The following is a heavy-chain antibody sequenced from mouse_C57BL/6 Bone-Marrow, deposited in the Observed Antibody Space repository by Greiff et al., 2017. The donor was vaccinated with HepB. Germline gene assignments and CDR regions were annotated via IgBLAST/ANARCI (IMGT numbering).Heavy chain of an antibody. Sequence: EVKLVESGGGLVKPGGSLKLSCAASGFTFSSYAMSWVRQTPEKRLEWVATISDGGSYTYYPDNVKGRFTISRDNAKNNLYLQMSHLKSEDTAMYYGARGLGRRGFFDYWGQGTTLTVSS. J-gene: IGHJ2*01. CDR2: ISDGGSYT. V-gene: IGHV5-4*03. CDR1: GFTFSSYA. CDR3: ARGLGRRGFFDY. D-gene: IGHD3-3*01.